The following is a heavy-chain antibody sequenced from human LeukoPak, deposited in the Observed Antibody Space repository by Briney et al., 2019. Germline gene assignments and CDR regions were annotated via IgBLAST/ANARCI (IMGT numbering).Heavy chain of an antibody. CDR3: AREEYSGSYLRD. Sequence: PGGSLRLSCTASGFSFSRYSMNWVRQAPGKGLEWVSYISSSSSTIYYADSVKGRFTISRDNAKNSLYLQMNSLRAEDTAVYYCAREEYSGSYLRDWGQGTLVTVSS. D-gene: IGHD1-26*01. CDR2: ISSSSSTI. CDR1: GFSFSRYS. J-gene: IGHJ4*02. V-gene: IGHV3-48*01.